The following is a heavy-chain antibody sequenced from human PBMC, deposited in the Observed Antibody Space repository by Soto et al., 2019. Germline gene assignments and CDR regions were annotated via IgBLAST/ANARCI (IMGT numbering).Heavy chain of an antibody. CDR3: AKDLEGYCSSTSCSTSFDY. D-gene: IGHD2-2*02. V-gene: IGHV3-23*01. Sequence: GGSPRLSCAASGFTFSSYAMSWVRQAPGKGLEWVSAISGSGGSTYYADSVKGRFTISRDNSKNTLYLQMNSLRAEDTAVYYCAKDLEGYCSSTSCSTSFDYWGQGTLVTVSS. CDR1: GFTFSSYA. J-gene: IGHJ4*02. CDR2: ISGSGGST.